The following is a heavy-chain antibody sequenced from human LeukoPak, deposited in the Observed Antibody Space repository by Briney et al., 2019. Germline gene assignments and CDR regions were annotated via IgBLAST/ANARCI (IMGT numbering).Heavy chain of an antibody. D-gene: IGHD3-22*01. V-gene: IGHV4-39*07. CDR1: GGSISSSSYY. J-gene: IGHJ4*02. CDR2: IYYSGST. CDR3: ARDEGYYDSSEDQPLFDY. Sequence: SETLSLTCTVSGGSISSSSYYWGWIRQPPGKGLGWIGSIYYSGSTYYNPSLKSRVTISVDTSKNQFSLKLSSVTAADTAVYYCARDEGYYDSSEDQPLFDYWGQGTLVTVSS.